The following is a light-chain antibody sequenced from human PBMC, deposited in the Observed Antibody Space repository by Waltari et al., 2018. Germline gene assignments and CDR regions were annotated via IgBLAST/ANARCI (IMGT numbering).Light chain of an antibody. Sequence: QSALTQPASVSGTPGPSTTIPCTGTTSDVGNYDLVPWYQHHPGKAPKLLICEVIKRPSGVSSRFSGSKSGSTASLTISGLQPDDEADYYCCSYAGLGTYVFGSGTKVTVL. J-gene: IGLJ1*01. CDR2: EVI. CDR1: TSDVGNYDL. CDR3: CSYAGLGTYV. V-gene: IGLV2-23*02.